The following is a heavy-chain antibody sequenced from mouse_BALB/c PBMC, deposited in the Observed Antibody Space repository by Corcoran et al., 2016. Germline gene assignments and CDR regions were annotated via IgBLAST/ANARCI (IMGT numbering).Heavy chain of an antibody. D-gene: IGHD1-2*01. CDR3: ASDTTASDY. CDR2: ISYDGSN. CDR1: GYSITSGYY. Sequence: DVQLQESGPGLVKPSQSLSLTCSVTGYSITSGYYWNWIRQFPGNKLEWMGYISYDGSNNYNPSLKNRISITRDTSKNQFFLKLNSVTTEDTATCYCASDTTASDYWGQGTTRTVSS. J-gene: IGHJ2*01. V-gene: IGHV3-6*02.